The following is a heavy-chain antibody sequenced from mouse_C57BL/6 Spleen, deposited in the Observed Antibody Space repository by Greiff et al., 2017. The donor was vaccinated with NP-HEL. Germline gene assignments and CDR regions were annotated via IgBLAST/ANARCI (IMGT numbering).Heavy chain of an antibody. Sequence: QVHVKQSGPELVKPGASVKISCKASGYAFSSSWMNWVKQRPGKGLEWIGRIYPGDGDTNYNGKFKGKATLTADKSSSTAYMQLSSLTSEDSAVYFCAGIYYGNLYAMDYWGQGTSVTVSS. D-gene: IGHD2-1*01. CDR1: GYAFSSSW. CDR2: IYPGDGDT. V-gene: IGHV1-82*01. CDR3: AGIYYGNLYAMDY. J-gene: IGHJ4*01.